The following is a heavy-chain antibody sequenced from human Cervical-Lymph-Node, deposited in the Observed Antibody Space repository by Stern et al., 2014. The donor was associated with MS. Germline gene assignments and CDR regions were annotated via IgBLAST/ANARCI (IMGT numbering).Heavy chain of an antibody. V-gene: IGHV1-69*01. Sequence: VQLVESGAEVKKPGSSVKVSCKASGGTFSSYAISWVRQAPGQGLEWMGGIIPIFGPANYAQKVQGRVKITSDEYPTTSYMELRKLRSEDPAFYYWARGYSYSCYYGMDVWGQGTTVTVSS. CDR3: ARGYSYSCYYGMDV. D-gene: IGHD5-18*01. CDR1: GGTFSSYA. J-gene: IGHJ6*02. CDR2: IIPIFGPA.